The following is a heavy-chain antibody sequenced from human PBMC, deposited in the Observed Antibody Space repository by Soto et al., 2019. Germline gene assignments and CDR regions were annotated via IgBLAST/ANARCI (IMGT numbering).Heavy chain of an antibody. CDR2: ISAYNGNT. Sequence: QVQLVQSGAEVKKPGASVKVSCKASGYTFTSYGIIWVRQAPGQGLEWMGWISAYNGNTNYAQKLQGRVTMTTDTSTSTAYMELRSLRSDDTAVYYCARDMAWDYIWGSYRYTGFDYWGQGTLVTVSS. CDR1: GYTFTSYG. CDR3: ARDMAWDYIWGSYRYTGFDY. D-gene: IGHD3-16*02. J-gene: IGHJ4*02. V-gene: IGHV1-18*01.